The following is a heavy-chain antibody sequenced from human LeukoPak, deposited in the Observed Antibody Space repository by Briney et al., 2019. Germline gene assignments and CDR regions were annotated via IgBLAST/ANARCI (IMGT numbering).Heavy chain of an antibody. D-gene: IGHD4-17*01. Sequence: PGGSLRLSCAASGFTLSSYEMNWVRQAPGKGLEWVSYISRSGSSTHYVDSVKGRFTISRDNAKNSLYLQMNSLRAEDTALYYCAKDRGYGDYTSAFDYWGQGTLVTVSS. CDR3: AKDRGYGDYTSAFDY. CDR2: ISRSGSST. CDR1: GFTLSSYE. V-gene: IGHV3-48*03. J-gene: IGHJ4*02.